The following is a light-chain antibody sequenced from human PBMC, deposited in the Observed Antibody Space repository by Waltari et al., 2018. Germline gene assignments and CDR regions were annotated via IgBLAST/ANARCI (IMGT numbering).Light chain of an antibody. CDR1: QSVSNY. V-gene: IGKV3-11*01. J-gene: IGKJ4*01. CDR2: DAS. CDR3: QQRSNWPLT. Sequence: ECVLTLSTATLSLSRGERDTLSCRASQSVSNYLGWYQQKPGQAPRLLIYDASNRATGIPARFSGSGSGTDFTLTINSLEPEDFAVYYCQQRSNWPLTFGGGTKVEIK.